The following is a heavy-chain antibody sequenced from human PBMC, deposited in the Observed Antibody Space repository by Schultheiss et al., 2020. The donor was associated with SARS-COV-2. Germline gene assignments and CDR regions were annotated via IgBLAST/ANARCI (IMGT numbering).Heavy chain of an antibody. J-gene: IGHJ4*02. V-gene: IGHV3-33*03. CDR1: GFTFSSYA. CDR3: AKVNWNDVSY. CDR2: IWYDGSKQ. Sequence: GGSLRLSCAASGFTFSSYAMSWVRQAPGKGLEWVAVIWYDGSKQNYADSVRGRFTISRDNAKNSLYLQMSSLRAEDTALYYCAKVNWNDVSYWGQGTLVTVSS. D-gene: IGHD1-1*01.